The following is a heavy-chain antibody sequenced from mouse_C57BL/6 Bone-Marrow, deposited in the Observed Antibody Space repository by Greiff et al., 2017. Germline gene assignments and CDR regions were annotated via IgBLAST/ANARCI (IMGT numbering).Heavy chain of an antibody. Sequence: EVKVVESGGGLVKPGGSLTLSCAASGFTFSSYAMSWVRQTPDKRLEWVATISDGGSYTYYPDNVKGRFTISRDNAKNNLYLQMSHLKSEDTAMYYCAREGYYGYFDVWGTGTTVTVSS. CDR2: ISDGGSYT. D-gene: IGHD2-2*01. CDR3: AREGYYGYFDV. J-gene: IGHJ1*03. V-gene: IGHV5-4*01. CDR1: GFTFSSYA.